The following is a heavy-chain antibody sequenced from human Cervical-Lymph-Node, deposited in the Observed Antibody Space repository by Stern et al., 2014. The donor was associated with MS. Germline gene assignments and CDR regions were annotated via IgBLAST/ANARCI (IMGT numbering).Heavy chain of an antibody. CDR1: GSTFDRYG. CDR3: IKDAVPGGADY. Sequence: EVQLVESGGGSVQPGRSLRLSCEASGSTFDRYGIHCVRPAPGKGLEWVSGILVDIGRVGYADSVKGRFTISRDSAKNSVYLQMNSLRIEDTALYYCIKDAVPGGADYWGQGILVTVSS. V-gene: IGHV3-9*01. CDR2: ILVDIGRV. D-gene: IGHD6-19*01. J-gene: IGHJ4*02.